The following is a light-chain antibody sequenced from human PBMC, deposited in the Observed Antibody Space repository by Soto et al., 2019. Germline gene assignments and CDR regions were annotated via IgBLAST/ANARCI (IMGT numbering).Light chain of an antibody. Sequence: QSALTQPPSVSGAPGQRGTISCTGSSSNIGAGYSVHWYQQLPGTAPRLLMYGDSRPSGVPDRFSGARSGTSASLAITGLQAEDESSYYCQSYDSSLDGWVFGGGTKVTVL. CDR1: SSNIGAGYS. CDR2: GD. J-gene: IGLJ3*02. V-gene: IGLV1-40*01. CDR3: QSYDSSLDGWV.